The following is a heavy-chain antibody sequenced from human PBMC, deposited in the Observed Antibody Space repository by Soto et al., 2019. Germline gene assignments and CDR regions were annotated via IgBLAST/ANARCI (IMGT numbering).Heavy chain of an antibody. CDR1: GFTFSSYG. D-gene: IGHD4-17*01. CDR2: IWYDGSNK. CDR3: ASSNYGDYD. Sequence: QVQLVESGGGVVQPGRSLRLSCAASGFTFSSYGMHWVRQAPGKGLEWVAVIWYDGSNKYYADSVKGRFTISRDNSKNTLYMQMNSLRAEDTAVYYCASSNYGDYDWGQGTLVTVSS. V-gene: IGHV3-33*01. J-gene: IGHJ4*02.